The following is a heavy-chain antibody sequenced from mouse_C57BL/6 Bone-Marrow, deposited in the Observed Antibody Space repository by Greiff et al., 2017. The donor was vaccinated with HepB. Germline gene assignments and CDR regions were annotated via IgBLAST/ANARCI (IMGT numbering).Heavy chain of an antibody. V-gene: IGHV1-54*01. CDR1: GYAFTNYL. J-gene: IGHJ1*03. CDR3: ARLATTVAEGYFDV. Sequence: QVQLQQSGAELVRPGTSVKVSCKASGYAFTNYLIEWVKQRPGQGLEWIGVINPGSGGTNYNEKFKGKATLTADKSSSTAYIQLSSLTSEDSAVYFCARLATTVAEGYFDVWGTGTTVTVSS. D-gene: IGHD1-1*01. CDR2: INPGSGGT.